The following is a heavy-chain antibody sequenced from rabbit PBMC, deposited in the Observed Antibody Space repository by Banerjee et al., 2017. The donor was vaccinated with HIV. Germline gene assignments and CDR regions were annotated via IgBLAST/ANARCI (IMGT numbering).Heavy chain of an antibody. J-gene: IGHJ4*01. D-gene: IGHD2-1*01. Sequence: QEQLEESGGGLVKPGASLTLTCTASGFSLSYNYVMCWVRQAPGKGPEWIACIDTSGGSTYYASWAKGRFTISKTSSTTVTLQMTSLTAADTATYFCAREDYSYDDYGDYDLWGPGTLVTVS. CDR3: AREDYSYDDYGDYDL. V-gene: IGHV1S45*01. CDR1: GFSLSYNYV. CDR2: IDTSGGST.